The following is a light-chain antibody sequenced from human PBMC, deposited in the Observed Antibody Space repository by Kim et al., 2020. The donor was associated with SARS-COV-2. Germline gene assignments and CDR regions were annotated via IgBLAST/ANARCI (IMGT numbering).Light chain of an antibody. J-gene: IGLJ3*02. CDR1: TGAVTSGYY. Sequence: PGGTVTLPFASSTGAVTSGYYPSWFQQKPGQVPRALIYSANNRHSWTPARFSGSLFGGKAALTLSGVQPEDEAEYYCLLYYGGVWVFGGGTQLTVL. CDR3: LLYYGGVWV. V-gene: IGLV7-43*01. CDR2: SAN.